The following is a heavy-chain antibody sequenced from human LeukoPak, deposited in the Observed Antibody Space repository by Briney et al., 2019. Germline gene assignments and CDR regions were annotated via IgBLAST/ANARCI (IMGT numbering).Heavy chain of an antibody. V-gene: IGHV4-59*01. D-gene: IGHD1-26*01. CDR3: ARTGAIDYMDV. Sequence: SETLSLTCTVSGGSISSYYWSWIRQPPGKGLEWIGYIYYSGSTNYNPSLKSRVTISVDTSKNQFSLKLSSVTAADTAVYYCARTGAIDYMDVWGKGTTVTVSS. CDR2: IYYSGST. CDR1: GGSISSYY. J-gene: IGHJ6*03.